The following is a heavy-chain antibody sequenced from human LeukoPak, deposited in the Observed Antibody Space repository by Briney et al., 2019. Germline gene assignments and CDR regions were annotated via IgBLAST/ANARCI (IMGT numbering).Heavy chain of an antibody. CDR3: ATGPGYSRAWYSGY. CDR1: GFTFSSYS. D-gene: IGHD6-19*01. J-gene: IGHJ4*02. Sequence: GGSLRLSCAASGFTFSSYSMNWVRQAPGKGLEWVSYISSSSSTIYCADSVKGRFTISRDNAKNSLYLQMNSLRDEDTAVYYCATGPGYSRAWYSGYWGQGTLVTVSS. CDR2: ISSSSSTI. V-gene: IGHV3-48*02.